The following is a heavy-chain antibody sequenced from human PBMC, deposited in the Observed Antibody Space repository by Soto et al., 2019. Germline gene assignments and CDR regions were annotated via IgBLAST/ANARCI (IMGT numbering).Heavy chain of an antibody. CDR1: GYSSSTYY. D-gene: IGHD2-21*01. CDR2: IYYSGST. CDR3: ARFRWGSPYVMAV. J-gene: IGHJ6*02. Sequence: QVQLQESGPGLVKPSETLSLTCTVSGYSSSTYYWSWIRQPPGKGLEWIGYIYYSGSTNYNPSLKRRVTISVDTSKNQFSLKLSSVTAADTAVYYCARFRWGSPYVMAVWGQGTTVTVFS. V-gene: IGHV4-59*01.